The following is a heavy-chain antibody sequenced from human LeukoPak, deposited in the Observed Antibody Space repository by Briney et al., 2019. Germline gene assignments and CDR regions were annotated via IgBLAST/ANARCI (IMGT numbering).Heavy chain of an antibody. J-gene: IGHJ4*02. V-gene: IGHV4-39*01. Sequence: PSETLSLTCGVSGGSISSSSYYWGWIRQPPGKGLEWVGTIYYSGSTYYNPSLKSRVTISVDTSKNQFPLKLSSVTAADTAVYYCARQGWSSASGYYFDYWGQGTQVTVSS. CDR3: ARQGWSSASGYYFDY. CDR2: IYYSGST. CDR1: GGSISSSSYY. D-gene: IGHD6-19*01.